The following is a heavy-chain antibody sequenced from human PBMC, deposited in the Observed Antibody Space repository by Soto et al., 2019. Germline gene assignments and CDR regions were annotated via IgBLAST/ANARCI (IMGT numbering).Heavy chain of an antibody. CDR2: INYSGTT. Sequence: ASETLSLTCAVDGGSFSLYYWSWIRQSPGQGLEWIGEINYSGTTNYNPSLKSRVTISVDPSKNHFSLKMRSVTAADTAVYYCARARCGDYRSRGGYGMDVWGQGTTVTVSS. CDR3: ARARCGDYRSRGGYGMDV. V-gene: IGHV4-34*01. J-gene: IGHJ6*02. CDR1: GGSFSLYY. D-gene: IGHD4-17*01.